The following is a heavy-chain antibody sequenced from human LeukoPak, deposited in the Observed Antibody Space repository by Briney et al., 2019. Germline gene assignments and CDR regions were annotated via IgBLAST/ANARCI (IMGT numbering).Heavy chain of an antibody. CDR3: ARRNSGYSSSWYFNDY. CDR2: ISSNINYI. V-gene: IGHV3-21*01. Sequence: PGGSLRLSCAASGFTFSSHAMNWVRQAPGKGLEWVSSISSNINYIQYADSVKGRFTISRDNAKNSLYLQMNSLRAEHTAVYYCARRNSGYSSSWYFNDYWGQGTLVTVSS. D-gene: IGHD6-13*01. J-gene: IGHJ4*02. CDR1: GFTFSSHA.